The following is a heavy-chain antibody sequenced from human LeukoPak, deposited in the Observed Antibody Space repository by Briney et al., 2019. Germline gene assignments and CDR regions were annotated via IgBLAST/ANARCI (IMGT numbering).Heavy chain of an antibody. CDR3: AELGITMIGGV. J-gene: IGHJ6*04. CDR1: GFTFSNYW. Sequence: GGSLRLSCAASGFTFSNYWMTWVRRAPGKGLEWVANIRRDGSETHYVDSVMGRFTISRDNAKNSLYLQMNSLRAEDTAVYYCAELGITMIGGVWGKGTTVTISS. CDR2: IRRDGSET. V-gene: IGHV3-7*01. D-gene: IGHD3-10*02.